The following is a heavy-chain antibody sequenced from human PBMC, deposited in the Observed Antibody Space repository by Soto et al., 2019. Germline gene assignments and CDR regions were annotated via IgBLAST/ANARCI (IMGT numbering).Heavy chain of an antibody. J-gene: IGHJ6*02. V-gene: IGHV3-23*01. CDR3: AKPHYDVWSGFSPFGGMDV. D-gene: IGHD3-3*01. Sequence: LRLSCAASGFTFSNYDMSWVRQAPGKGLEWVSDINDSGAKRYYADSVKGRFTISRDNSKNTLYLQMTSLRVEDTAVYYCAKPHYDVWSGFSPFGGMDVWGQGTKVTVSS. CDR1: GFTFSNYD. CDR2: INDSGAKR.